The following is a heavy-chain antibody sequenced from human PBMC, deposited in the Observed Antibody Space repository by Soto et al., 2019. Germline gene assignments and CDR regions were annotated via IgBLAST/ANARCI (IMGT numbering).Heavy chain of an antibody. CDR3: AREGKYYYDSSGYPPHY. Sequence: PSVKVSCKASGYTFTSYGISWVRQAPGQGLEWMGWISAYNGNTNYAQKLQGRVTMTTDTSTSTAYMELRSLRSDDTAVYYCAREGKYYYDSSGYPPHYWGQGTLVTVSS. J-gene: IGHJ4*02. D-gene: IGHD3-22*01. CDR2: ISAYNGNT. V-gene: IGHV1-18*04. CDR1: GYTFTSYG.